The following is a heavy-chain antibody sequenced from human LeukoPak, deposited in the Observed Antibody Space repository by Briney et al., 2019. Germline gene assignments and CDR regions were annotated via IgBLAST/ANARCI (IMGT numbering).Heavy chain of an antibody. V-gene: IGHV3-30*01. CDR2: MSDDGSKR. J-gene: IGHJ4*02. D-gene: IGHD1-1*01. CDR3: AREAGWNAYYFDS. Sequence: PGGSLRLSCAASGFTFGTYAMHWVRQAPGKGLEWVALMSDDGSKRYYADSVKGRFTISRDSSKRTLYLQMNSLRPEDTAVYYCAREAGWNAYYFDSWGQGTLVTVSS. CDR1: GFTFGTYA.